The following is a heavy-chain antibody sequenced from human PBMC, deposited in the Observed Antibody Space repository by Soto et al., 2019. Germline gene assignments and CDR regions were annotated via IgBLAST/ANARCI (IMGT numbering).Heavy chain of an antibody. D-gene: IGHD3-10*02. V-gene: IGHV1-69*13. CDR1: GGTFSSYA. Sequence: SVKVSCKASGGTFSSYAISWVRQAPGQGLEWMGGIIPIFGTANYAQKFQGRVTITADESTSTAYMELSSLRSEDTAVYYCASLMFGALLPGGSWGQGTTVTVSS. CDR2: IIPIFGTA. J-gene: IGHJ6*02. CDR3: ASLMFGALLPGGS.